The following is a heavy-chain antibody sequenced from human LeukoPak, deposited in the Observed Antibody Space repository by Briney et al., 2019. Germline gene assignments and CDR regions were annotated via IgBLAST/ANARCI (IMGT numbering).Heavy chain of an antibody. J-gene: IGHJ5*02. Sequence: SGRSLRLSCAASGFSFSDYYMSWIRQAPGKGLEWVSYISGSSSYTDYADSVKGRFTISRDNAKNSLYLQMNSLRVEDTAVYYCARTLVAAPGSKGGPWGQGTLVTVSS. CDR1: GFSFSDYY. D-gene: IGHD6-13*01. CDR3: ARTLVAAPGSKGGP. CDR2: ISGSSSYT. V-gene: IGHV3-11*03.